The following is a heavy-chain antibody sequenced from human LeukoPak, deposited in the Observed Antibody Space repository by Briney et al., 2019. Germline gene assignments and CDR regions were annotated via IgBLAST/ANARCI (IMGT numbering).Heavy chain of an antibody. V-gene: IGHV4-39*07. CDR3: ARATTVATYYPFHY. Sequence: PSETLSLTCTVSGGSISSSSYYWGWIRQPPGKGLEWIGSLYYSGSTYYNPSLKSRVSISVDTSKNQFSLTLSSVTAADTAVYYCARATTVATYYPFHYWGRGTLVTVSS. CDR1: GGSISSSSYY. J-gene: IGHJ4*02. D-gene: IGHD4-17*01. CDR2: LYYSGST.